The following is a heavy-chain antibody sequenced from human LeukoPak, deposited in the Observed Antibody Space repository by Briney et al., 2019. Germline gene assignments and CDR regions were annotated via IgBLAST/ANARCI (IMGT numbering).Heavy chain of an antibody. CDR1: GGTFSSYA. Sequence: SVKVSCKASGGTFSSYAISWVRQAPGQGLEWMGGIIPIFGTANYAQKFQGRVTITADESTSTAYMELSSLRSEDTAVYYCARKSRDGYPTGYWGQGTLVTVSS. CDR2: IIPIFGTA. CDR3: ARKSRDGYPTGY. J-gene: IGHJ4*02. D-gene: IGHD5-24*01. V-gene: IGHV1-69*13.